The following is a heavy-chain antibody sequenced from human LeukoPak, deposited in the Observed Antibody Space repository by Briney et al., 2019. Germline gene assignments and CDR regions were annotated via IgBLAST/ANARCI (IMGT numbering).Heavy chain of an antibody. D-gene: IGHD3-22*01. CDR2: IYHSGRT. CDR3: VNYYDSRGYYLFEF. V-gene: IGHV4-39*01. J-gene: IGHJ4*02. CDR1: GGSINRGGHY. Sequence: SETLSLTRTVSGGSINRGGHYWAWIRQTPGKGLEWIGTIYHSGRTYYNPSVESRVTMSIDTSENQFSLKLASVTAADTAVYFCVNYYDSRGYYLFEFWGQGMLVTVSS.